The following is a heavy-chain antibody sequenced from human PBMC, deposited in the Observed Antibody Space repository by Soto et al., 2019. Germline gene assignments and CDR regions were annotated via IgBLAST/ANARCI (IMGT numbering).Heavy chain of an antibody. D-gene: IGHD3-10*01. J-gene: IGHJ4*02. CDR3: ASGGHMVRGVY. CDR2: IYCSGSS. CDR1: GGSISRGGYY. Sequence: QVQLQESGPGLVKPSQTLSLTCTVSGGSISRGGYYWSWIRQLPGKGLEWIGYIYCSGSSYYNPSLRSPVTISVDTSNNQCTLKLSSVTAADTDVYYCASGGHMVRGVYWGQGTLVTVSS. V-gene: IGHV4-31*01.